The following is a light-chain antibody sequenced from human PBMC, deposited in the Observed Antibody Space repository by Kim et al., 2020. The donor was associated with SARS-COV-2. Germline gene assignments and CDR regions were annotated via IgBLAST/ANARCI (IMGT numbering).Light chain of an antibody. Sequence: DIVMTQSPLSLPVTPGEPASISCRSSQSLLHSNGYNYLDWYLQKPGQSPQLLIYLGSNRASGVPDRFSGSGSGTDFTLKISRVEAEDLGVYYCMQALQTWTFGQGTKLEI. V-gene: IGKV2-28*01. CDR1: QSLLHSNGYNY. CDR3: MQALQTWT. J-gene: IGKJ2*01. CDR2: LGS.